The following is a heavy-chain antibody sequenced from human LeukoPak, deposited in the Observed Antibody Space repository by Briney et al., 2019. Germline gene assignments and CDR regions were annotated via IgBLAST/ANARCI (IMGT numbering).Heavy chain of an antibody. CDR1: GGSISSSSYY. Sequence: SETLSLTCTVSGGSISSSSYYWGWIRHPPGKGLEWIGSIYYSGSTYYNPSLKSRVTISVDTSKNQFSLKLSSVTAADTAVYYCARDPTRIVGAYLQTVGPWGQGTLVTVSS. J-gene: IGHJ5*02. CDR2: IYYSGST. D-gene: IGHD1-26*01. V-gene: IGHV4-39*07. CDR3: ARDPTRIVGAYLQTVGP.